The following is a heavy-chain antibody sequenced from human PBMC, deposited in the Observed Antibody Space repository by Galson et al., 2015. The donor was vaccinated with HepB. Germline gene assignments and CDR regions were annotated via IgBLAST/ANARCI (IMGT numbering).Heavy chain of an antibody. CDR3: ARYCSSTSRYYFDY. Sequence: LSLTCTVSGGSISSGGYYWSWIRQHPGKGLEWIGYIYYSGSTYYNPSLKSRVTISVDTSKNQFSLKLSSVTAADTAVYYCARYCSSTSRYYFDYWGQGTLVTVSS. D-gene: IGHD2-2*01. CDR2: IYYSGST. CDR1: GGSISSGGYY. J-gene: IGHJ4*02. V-gene: IGHV4-31*03.